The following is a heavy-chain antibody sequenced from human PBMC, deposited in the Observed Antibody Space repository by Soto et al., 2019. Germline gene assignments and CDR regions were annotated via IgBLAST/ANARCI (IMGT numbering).Heavy chain of an antibody. Sequence: SETLSLTCAVYGGSFSGYYWSWIRQPPGKGLEWIGEINHSGSTNYNPSPKSRVTISVDTSKNQFSLKLSSVTAADTAVYYCARADIAAAASEYYFDYWGQGTLVTVSS. CDR3: ARADIAAAASEYYFDY. J-gene: IGHJ4*02. D-gene: IGHD6-13*01. V-gene: IGHV4-34*01. CDR2: INHSGST. CDR1: GGSFSGYY.